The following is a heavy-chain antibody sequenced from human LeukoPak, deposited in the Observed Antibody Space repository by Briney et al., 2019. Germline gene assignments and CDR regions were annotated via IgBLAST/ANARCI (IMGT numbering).Heavy chain of an antibody. D-gene: IGHD6-13*01. CDR3: AKDREPYSSSWYYFDY. Sequence: GGSLRVSCAASGFTFSSYWMSWVRQAPGKGLEWVANIKEDGSEKYYVDSVMGRFTISRDNAKNSLYLQMNSLRAEDTAVYFCAKDREPYSSSWYYFDYWGQGTLVTVSS. CDR2: IKEDGSEK. V-gene: IGHV3-7*03. J-gene: IGHJ4*02. CDR1: GFTFSSYW.